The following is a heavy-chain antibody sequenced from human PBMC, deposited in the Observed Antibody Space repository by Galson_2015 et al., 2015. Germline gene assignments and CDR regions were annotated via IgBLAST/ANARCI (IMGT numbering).Heavy chain of an antibody. D-gene: IGHD5-24*01. CDR1: GFTFSSYA. CDR3: AKGTDGYNYHRYYYGMDV. CDR2: ISGSGGSK. J-gene: IGHJ6*02. Sequence: SLRLSCAASGFTFSSYAMSWVRQAPGKGLEWVSGISGSGGSKYYADSVKGRFTISRDNSKNTLYLQMNSLRAEDTALYYCAKGTDGYNYHRYYYGMDVSGQATTVTASS. V-gene: IGHV3-23*01.